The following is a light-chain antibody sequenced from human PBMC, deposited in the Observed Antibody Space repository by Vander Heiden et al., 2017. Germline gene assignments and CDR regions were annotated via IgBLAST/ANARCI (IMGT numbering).Light chain of an antibody. Sequence: DIVMTHSPASLAVSLGERATINCKSSQSVLYSSNNKNYLAWYQQKPRQPPKLLIYWASTRESGVPDRFSGRGSGTDFTLSISSLQAEDVAVYYCQQYYSTLQTFGQGTKLEIK. J-gene: IGKJ2*01. CDR3: QQYYSTLQT. CDR1: QSVLYSSNNKNY. V-gene: IGKV4-1*01. CDR2: WAS.